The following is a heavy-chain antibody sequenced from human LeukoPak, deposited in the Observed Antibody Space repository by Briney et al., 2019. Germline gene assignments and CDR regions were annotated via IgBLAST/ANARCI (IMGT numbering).Heavy chain of an antibody. CDR2: IFPIFGTA. Sequence: SVQCSCQASSGAFSSYAIIWVRQAPGQGLGWRGGIFPIFGTANYANKFHRRVTITADESTSTAYMELSSLRSEDTAVYYCARIEITTVTTSDYWGQGTLVTVSS. J-gene: IGHJ4*02. V-gene: IGHV1-69*01. CDR3: ARIEITTVTTSDY. CDR1: SGAFSSYA. D-gene: IGHD4-17*01.